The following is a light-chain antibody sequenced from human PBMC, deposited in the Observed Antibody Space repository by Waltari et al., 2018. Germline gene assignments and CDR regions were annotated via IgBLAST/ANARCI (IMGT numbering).Light chain of an antibody. Sequence: EIEMTQSKDTLSVSPGERATLSCRASQSVSSNLAWYQQKPGQAPRLLIYGASTRATCIPARFSGSGSGTEFTLPISSLQSSDFAVYSCQQYNNWPLSWTFGPGTKVDIK. V-gene: IGKV3-15*01. J-gene: IGKJ1*01. CDR2: GAS. CDR3: QQYNNWPLSWT. CDR1: QSVSSN.